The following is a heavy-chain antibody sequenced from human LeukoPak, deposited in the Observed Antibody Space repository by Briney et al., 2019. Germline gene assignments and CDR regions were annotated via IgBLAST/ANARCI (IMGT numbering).Heavy chain of an antibody. V-gene: IGHV3-69-1*01. J-gene: IGHJ4*02. CDR1: GFTFTDHP. CDR2: IGGDGIA. D-gene: IGHD3-16*01. Sequence: GILRLSCVASGFTFTDHPMNWVRQAPGKGLEWISYIGGDGIAFYADSVKGRFAASKDDARKSMYLQMNSLRVEDTAVYYCAKDRANWAIDDWGQGTQVTVSS. CDR3: AKDRANWAIDD.